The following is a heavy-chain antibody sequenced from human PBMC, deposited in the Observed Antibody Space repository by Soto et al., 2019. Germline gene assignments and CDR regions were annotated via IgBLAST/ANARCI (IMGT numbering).Heavy chain of an antibody. CDR3: ARDGTLGEQLVPVLDY. Sequence: ASVKVSFKASGYTFTSYAMHWVRQAPGQRLEWMGWINAGNGNTKYSQKFQGRVTITRDTSASTAYMELSSLRSEDTAVYYCARDGTLGEQLVPVLDYWGQGTLVTVSS. J-gene: IGHJ4*02. CDR1: GYTFTSYA. D-gene: IGHD6-13*01. V-gene: IGHV1-3*01. CDR2: INAGNGNT.